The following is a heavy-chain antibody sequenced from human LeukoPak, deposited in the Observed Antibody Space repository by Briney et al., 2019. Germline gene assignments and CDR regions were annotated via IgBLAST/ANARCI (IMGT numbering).Heavy chain of an antibody. V-gene: IGHV3-48*03. CDR1: GFTFSSYE. CDR2: ITSSGSTI. D-gene: IGHD1-26*01. J-gene: IGHJ5*02. Sequence: GGSLRLSCTASGFTFSSYEMNWVRQAPGKGLEWVSYITSSGSTIYYADSVKGRFTISRDNAKNSLYLQMNSLRAEDTAVYYCARGGHGAADQWGQGTLVTVSS. CDR3: ARGGHGAADQ.